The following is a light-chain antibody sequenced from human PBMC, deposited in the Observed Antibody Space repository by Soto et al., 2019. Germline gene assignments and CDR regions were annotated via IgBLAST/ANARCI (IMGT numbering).Light chain of an antibody. CDR2: DVS. CDR3: CSYAGSYTGV. V-gene: IGLV2-11*01. Sequence: QSALTQPRSVSGSPGQSVTISCTGTSSDVGGYNYVSWYQQHQGKAPKLMIYDVSKRPSGVPDRFSGSKSGNTASLTISGLQADDEADYYCCSYAGSYTGVFGTGTKVTVL. CDR1: SSDVGGYNY. J-gene: IGLJ1*01.